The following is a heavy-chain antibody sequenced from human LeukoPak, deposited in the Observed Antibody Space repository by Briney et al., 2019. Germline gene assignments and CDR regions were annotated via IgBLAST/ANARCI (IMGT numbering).Heavy chain of an antibody. Sequence: SLILCLTTSGFTFSSYGVHRVPQAPGKGLEWVAVIWYDGSNKSHAHCVKGRLTISRDNSKNTVYLQMNSLRAEDTAVYYCAKGRRYGSSWFLFDYWGQGTLVTVS. CDR3: AKGRRYGSSWFLFDY. CDR1: GFTFSSYG. J-gene: IGHJ4*02. D-gene: IGHD6-13*01. V-gene: IGHV3-33*06. CDR2: IWYDGSNK.